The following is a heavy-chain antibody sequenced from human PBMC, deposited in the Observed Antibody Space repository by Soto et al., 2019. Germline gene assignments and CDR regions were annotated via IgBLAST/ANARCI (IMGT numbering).Heavy chain of an antibody. CDR2: IRSKANSYAT. V-gene: IGHV3-73*02. CDR1: GFTFSGSA. CDR3: TRRITAAAGDY. D-gene: IGHD6-13*01. Sequence: EVQLVESGGGLVQPGGSLKVSCAASGFTFSGSAIHWVRQASGKGLEWVGRIRSKANSYATAYGASVKGRFTISRDDSKNTAYLQMNRLKTEDTAVYYCTRRITAAAGDYWGQGTLVTVSS. J-gene: IGHJ4*02.